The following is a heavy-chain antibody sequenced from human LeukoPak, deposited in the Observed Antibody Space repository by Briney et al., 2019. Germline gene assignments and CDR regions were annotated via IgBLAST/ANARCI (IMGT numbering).Heavy chain of an antibody. CDR2: VNTNTGNP. CDR3: ARDGYCSSTSCLHGMDV. Sequence: GASVKVSCKASGYTFTGYYMHWVRQAPGQGLEWMGWVNTNTGNPTYAQGFTGRFVFSLDTSVSTAYLQISSLKAEDTAVYYCARDGYCSSTSCLHGMDVWGQGTTVTVSS. D-gene: IGHD2-2*03. CDR1: GYTFTGYY. J-gene: IGHJ6*02. V-gene: IGHV7-4-1*02.